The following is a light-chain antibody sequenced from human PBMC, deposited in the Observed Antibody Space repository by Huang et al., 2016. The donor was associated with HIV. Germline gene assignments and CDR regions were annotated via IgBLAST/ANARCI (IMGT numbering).Light chain of an antibody. V-gene: IGKV3-15*01. CDR2: GAS. CDR1: ETVVRN. Sequence: EIVMTQSPATLSVSPGERATLSCRASETVVRNLAWYQQKPGQAPGLLIHGASTRATGIPARFSGSWSGTEFTLTISSLQSEDVAVYYCQQYNYWPQTFGQGTKVEIK. CDR3: QQYNYWPQT. J-gene: IGKJ1*01.